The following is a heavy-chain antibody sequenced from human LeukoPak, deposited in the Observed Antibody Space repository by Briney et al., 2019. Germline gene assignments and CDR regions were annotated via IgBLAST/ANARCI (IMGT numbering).Heavy chain of an antibody. J-gene: IGHJ5*02. CDR3: ARDLYQLLPLYWFDP. Sequence: GASVKVSCKASGYTFTGYYMHWVRQAPGQGLEWMGWINPNSGGTNYAQKFQGRVTMTRDTSISTAYMELSRLRSDDTAVYYCARDLYQLLPLYWFDPWGQGTLVTVSS. V-gene: IGHV1-2*02. CDR2: INPNSGGT. D-gene: IGHD2-2*01. CDR1: GYTFTGYY.